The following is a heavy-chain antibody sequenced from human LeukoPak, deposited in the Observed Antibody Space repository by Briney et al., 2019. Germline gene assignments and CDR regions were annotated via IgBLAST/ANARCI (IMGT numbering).Heavy chain of an antibody. CDR3: ARSYGSVIYTTQ. J-gene: IGHJ4*02. Sequence: GESLKISCKGSGYSFTIYWTGWVRQMPGKGLEWMGIIYPGDSDTRYRPSFQGQVTISVDKSISTAYLQWSSLKASDTAMYYCARSYGSVIYTTQWREGPRDTVSS. CDR1: GYSFTIYW. D-gene: IGHD3-10*01. V-gene: IGHV5-51*01. CDR2: IYPGDSDT.